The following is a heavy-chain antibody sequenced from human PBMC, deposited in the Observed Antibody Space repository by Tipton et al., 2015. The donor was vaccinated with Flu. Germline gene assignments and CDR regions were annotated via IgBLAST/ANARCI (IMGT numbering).Heavy chain of an antibody. CDR1: GDSISSNNW. J-gene: IGHJ4*02. D-gene: IGHD1-26*01. V-gene: IGHV4-4*02. Sequence: TLSLTCAVSGDSISSNNWCCWVRQPPGWGLEWIGEIHHSGTTDYEPSLKSRLTISVDKSKNQFSLNLNSVTAADMAVYYCTSNRGSGSYFDTWGQGTLVTVSS. CDR3: TSNRGSGSYFDT. CDR2: IHHSGTT.